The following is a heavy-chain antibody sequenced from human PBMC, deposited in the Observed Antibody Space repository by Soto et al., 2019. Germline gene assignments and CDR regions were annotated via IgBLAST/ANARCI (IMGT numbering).Heavy chain of an antibody. CDR2: ISYDGSTK. CDR1: GFTFSRYA. J-gene: IGHJ6*02. D-gene: IGHD3-10*01. V-gene: IGHV3-30-3*01. CDR3: ARGDLVGGVVDYYGMDV. Sequence: GGSLRLSCAASGFTFSRYAMHWVRQAPGKGLEWVAVISYDGSTKYYADSVKGRFTMSRDNSKNTLYLQMNSLRPEDTAVYYCARGDLVGGVVDYYGMDVWGQGTTVTVSS.